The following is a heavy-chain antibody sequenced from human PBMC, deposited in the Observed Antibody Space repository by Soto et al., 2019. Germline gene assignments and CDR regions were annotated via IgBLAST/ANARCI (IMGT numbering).Heavy chain of an antibody. J-gene: IGHJ4*02. CDR1: GYTFTSYA. CDR3: ARVLPPGDY. Sequence: ASGKVCCKASGYTFTSYAMPWLRQAPGQSPEWMAWINAGNGHTKYSQKFQGRVTITRDTSASTAYMELSSLRSEAPAASYCARVLPPGDYWGQRTLVTICS. V-gene: IGHV1-3*01. CDR2: INAGNGHT.